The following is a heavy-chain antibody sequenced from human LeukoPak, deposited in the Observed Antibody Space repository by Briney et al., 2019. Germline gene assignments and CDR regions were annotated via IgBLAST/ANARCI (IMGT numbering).Heavy chain of an antibody. CDR1: GYTFTGYY. V-gene: IGHV1-2*02. Sequence: ASVKVSCKASGYTFTGYYMHWVRQAPGQGLEWMGWINPNSGGTSYAQKFQGRVTMTRDTSISTAYMELSRLRSDDTAVYYCARVRKYSGSYHFDYWGQGTLVTVSS. D-gene: IGHD1-26*01. J-gene: IGHJ4*02. CDR3: ARVRKYSGSYHFDY. CDR2: INPNSGGT.